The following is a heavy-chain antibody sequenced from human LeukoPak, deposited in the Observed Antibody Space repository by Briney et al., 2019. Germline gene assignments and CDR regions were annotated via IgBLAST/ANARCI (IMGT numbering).Heavy chain of an antibody. CDR2: IYNSGST. Sequence: SETLSLTCTVSGGSISSSSYYWGWIRQPPGKGLEWIGSIYNSGSTYYNPSLKSRVTISVDTSKNQFSLKLSSVTAADTAVYYCANHYYDSSGYYYAYYFDYWGQGTLVTVSS. V-gene: IGHV4-39*01. CDR1: GGSISSSSYY. J-gene: IGHJ4*02. D-gene: IGHD3-22*01. CDR3: ANHYYDSSGYYYAYYFDY.